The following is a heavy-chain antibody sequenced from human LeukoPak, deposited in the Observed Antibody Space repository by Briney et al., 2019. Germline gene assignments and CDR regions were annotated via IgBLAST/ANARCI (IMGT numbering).Heavy chain of an antibody. D-gene: IGHD1-1*01. CDR2: IYTSGGT. V-gene: IGHV4-4*07. CDR1: GGSLSSYY. J-gene: IGHJ6*02. Sequence: TXSGGSLSSYYWTWVRQPAGKGLEWIGRIYTSGGTNYNPSLKSRVTMSVDTSENRFSLKLTSVTAADTAVYYCARAPSYNSARLDVWGQGTTVTVSS. CDR3: ARAPSYNSARLDV.